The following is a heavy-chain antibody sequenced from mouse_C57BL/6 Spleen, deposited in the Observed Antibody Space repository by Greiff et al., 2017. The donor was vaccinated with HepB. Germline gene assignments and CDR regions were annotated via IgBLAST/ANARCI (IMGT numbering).Heavy chain of an antibody. D-gene: IGHD2-5*01. CDR3: ARRYSTYWYFDV. CDR1: GFTFSDYY. J-gene: IGHJ1*03. V-gene: IGHV5-12*01. Sequence: EVQLVESGGGLVQPGGSLKLSCAASGFTFSDYYMYWVRLTPEKRLEWVAYISNGGGSTYYPDTVKGRFTNSRDNAKNTLYLQMSRLKSEDTAMYYCARRYSTYWYFDVWGTGTTVTVSS. CDR2: ISNGGGST.